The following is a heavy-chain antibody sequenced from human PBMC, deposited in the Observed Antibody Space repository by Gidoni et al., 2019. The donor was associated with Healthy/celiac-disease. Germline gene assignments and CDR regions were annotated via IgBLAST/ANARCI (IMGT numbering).Heavy chain of an antibody. Sequence: QVQLQASGPGLVKPSAPRSLTCTVSGDPVSSGSYYWSWIRQPPGKGLAWIGYIYYSGSTTYHPSLKSRVTISVDTSKNQFSLKLSSVTAADTAVYYCARDRMGVRAMDVWGQGTTVTVSS. D-gene: IGHD2-8*01. J-gene: IGHJ6*02. CDR3: ARDRMGVRAMDV. CDR2: IYYSGST. V-gene: IGHV4-61*01. CDR1: GDPVSSGSYY.